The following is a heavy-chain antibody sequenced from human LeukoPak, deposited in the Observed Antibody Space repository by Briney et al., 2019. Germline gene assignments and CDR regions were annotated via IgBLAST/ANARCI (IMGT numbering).Heavy chain of an antibody. J-gene: IGHJ4*02. D-gene: IGHD2-15*01. CDR1: GFTFSSYA. Sequence: PGGSLRLSCAASGFTFSSYAMHWVRRAPGKGLEWVAVISYDGSNKYYADSVKGRFTISRDNSKNTLYLQMNSLRAEDTAVYYCARPFSGGYCSGGSCSEIDYWGQGTLVTVSS. CDR2: ISYDGSNK. CDR3: ARPFSGGYCSGGSCSEIDY. V-gene: IGHV3-30-3*01.